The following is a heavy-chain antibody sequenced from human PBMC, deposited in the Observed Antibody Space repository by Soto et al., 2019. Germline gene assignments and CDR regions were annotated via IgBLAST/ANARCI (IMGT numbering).Heavy chain of an antibody. CDR1: GYSFATYG. Sequence: QVQLVQSGAEVKKPGASVKVSCKASGYSFATYGFSWVRQAPGQGLECGGWISAHNGDTHYSQKFQGRVTLTTDTSTKTGYMEVRSLTSDDTAVYFCATEPIYYNDGSGYYTLGHWGQRTLVTVSS. J-gene: IGHJ4*02. D-gene: IGHD3-22*01. CDR2: ISAHNGDT. CDR3: ATEPIYYNDGSGYYTLGH. V-gene: IGHV1-18*04.